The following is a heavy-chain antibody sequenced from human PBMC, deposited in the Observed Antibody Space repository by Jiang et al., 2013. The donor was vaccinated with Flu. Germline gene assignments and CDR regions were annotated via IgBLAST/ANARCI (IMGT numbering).Heavy chain of an antibody. V-gene: IGHV2-5*02. J-gene: IGHJ4*02. Sequence: KPTQTLTLTCTFSGFSLSTSGVGVGWIRQPPGKALGWLALIYWDDDKRYSPSLKSRLTITKDTSKNQVVLTMTNMDPVDTATYYCAHSLVAGSPYYFDYWGQGTLVTVSS. CDR2: IYWDDDK. CDR1: GFSLSTSGVG. D-gene: IGHD6-19*01. CDR3: AHSLVAGSPYYFDY.